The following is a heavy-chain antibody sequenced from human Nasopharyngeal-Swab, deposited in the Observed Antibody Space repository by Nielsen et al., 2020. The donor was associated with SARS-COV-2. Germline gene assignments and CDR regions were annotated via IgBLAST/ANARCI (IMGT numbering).Heavy chain of an antibody. CDR2: ISAYNGNT. D-gene: IGHD2-2*01. CDR1: GYTFTSYG. J-gene: IGHJ6*03. CDR3: SRFRREYCSSTSCYPGYYYYMDV. Sequence: ASVKVSCKASGYTFTSYGISWVRQAPGQGLEWMGWISAYNGNTNYAQKLQGRVTMTTDTSTSTAYMELRSLGSDDTAVYYCSRFRREYCSSTSCYPGYYYYMDVWGKGTTVTVSS. V-gene: IGHV1-18*04.